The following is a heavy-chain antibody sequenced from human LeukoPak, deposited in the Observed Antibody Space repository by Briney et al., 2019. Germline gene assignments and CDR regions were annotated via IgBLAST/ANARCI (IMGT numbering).Heavy chain of an antibody. CDR2: IRYDEIDE. V-gene: IGHV3-30*02. J-gene: IGHJ6*03. CDR3: AKDCCSGASPYHMDV. Sequence: GGSLRLSCAASGFTFSSYGMHWVRQAPGKGLEWVAFIRYDEIDEYYADSVKGQFTISRDNSKNTLYLQMNSLRIEDTAVYYCAKDCCSGASPYHMDVWGKGTTVTVSS. D-gene: IGHD2-15*01. CDR1: GFTFSSYG.